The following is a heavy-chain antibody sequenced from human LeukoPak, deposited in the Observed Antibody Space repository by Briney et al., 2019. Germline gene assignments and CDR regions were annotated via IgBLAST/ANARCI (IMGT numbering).Heavy chain of an antibody. CDR3: ATPTYFDILSGG. Sequence: SETLSLTCTVSGVSITINYWWSWVRQSPGKGLEWIREIHHSGSTTYNPSLKSRVTMSLGKSRNQISLKLRSVTAADTAVYYCATPTYFDILSGGWGRGTLVTVSS. D-gene: IGHD3-9*01. V-gene: IGHV4-4*02. CDR1: GVSITINYW. J-gene: IGHJ4*02. CDR2: IHHSGST.